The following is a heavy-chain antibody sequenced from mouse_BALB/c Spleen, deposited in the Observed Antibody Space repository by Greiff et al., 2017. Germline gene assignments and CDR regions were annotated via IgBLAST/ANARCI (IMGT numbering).Heavy chain of an antibody. V-gene: IGHV1-67*01. Sequence: QVHVKQSGPELVRPGVSVKISCKGSGYTFTDYAMHWVKQSHAKSLEWIGVISTYYGNTNYNQKFKGKATMTVDKSSSTAYMELARLTSEDSAIYYCASGGPFAYWGQGTLVTVSA. CDR1: GYTFTDYA. J-gene: IGHJ3*01. CDR2: ISTYYGNT. CDR3: ASGGPFAY.